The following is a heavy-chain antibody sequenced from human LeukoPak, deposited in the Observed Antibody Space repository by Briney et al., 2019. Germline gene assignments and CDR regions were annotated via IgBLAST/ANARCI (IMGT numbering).Heavy chain of an antibody. CDR3: ATRVACSSTSCYSFDY. V-gene: IGHV1-24*01. CDR1: GYTLTELS. Sequence: VASVEVSCKVSGYTLTELSMHWVRQAPGKGLEWMGGFDPEDGETIYAQKFQGRVTMTEDTSTDTAYMELSSLRSEDTAVYYCATRVACSSTSCYSFDYWGQGTLVTAPS. D-gene: IGHD2-2*01. J-gene: IGHJ4*02. CDR2: FDPEDGET.